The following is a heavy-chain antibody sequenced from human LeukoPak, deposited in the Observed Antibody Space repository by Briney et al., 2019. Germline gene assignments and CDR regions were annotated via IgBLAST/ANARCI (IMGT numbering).Heavy chain of an antibody. Sequence: GASVKVSCKASGCTFTNYGINWVRQAPGQGLEWMGWISADNGNTNYAQKIQGRVTMTTDTSTSTAYMELRSLRSDDTAVYYCARTPHRSLGWLYWGFFDYWGQGTLVTVSS. CDR2: ISADNGNT. J-gene: IGHJ4*02. CDR1: GCTFTNYG. V-gene: IGHV1-18*01. D-gene: IGHD3-3*01. CDR3: ARTPHRSLGWLYWGFFDY.